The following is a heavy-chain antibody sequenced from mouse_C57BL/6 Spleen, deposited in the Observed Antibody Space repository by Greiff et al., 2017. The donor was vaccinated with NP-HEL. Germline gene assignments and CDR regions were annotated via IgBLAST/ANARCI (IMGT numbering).Heavy chain of an antibody. J-gene: IGHJ1*03. D-gene: IGHD1-1*01. V-gene: IGHV1-15*01. CDR1: GYTFTDYE. CDR3: TRSNYYGSRDWYFDV. Sequence: VQLQQSGAELVRPGASVTLSCKASGYTFTDYEMHWVKQTPVHGLEWIGAIDPETGGTAYNQKFKGKAILTADKSSSTAYMELRSLTSEDSAVYYCTRSNYYGSRDWYFDVWGTGTTVTVSS. CDR2: IDPETGGT.